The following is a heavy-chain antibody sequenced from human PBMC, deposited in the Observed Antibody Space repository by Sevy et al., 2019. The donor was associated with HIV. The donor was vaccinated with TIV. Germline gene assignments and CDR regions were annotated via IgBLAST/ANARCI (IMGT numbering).Heavy chain of an antibody. D-gene: IGHD3-22*01. V-gene: IGHV3-21*01. CDR1: GFTFSSYS. CDR3: ARDRVPSYYYDSSGYRLDAFDI. Sequence: GGSLRLSCAASGFTFSSYSMNWVRQAPGKGLEWVSSISSSSSYIYYADSGKGRFTISRDNAKNSLYLQMNSLRAEDTAVYYCARDRVPSYYYDSSGYRLDAFDIWGQGTMVTVSS. J-gene: IGHJ3*02. CDR2: ISSSSSYI.